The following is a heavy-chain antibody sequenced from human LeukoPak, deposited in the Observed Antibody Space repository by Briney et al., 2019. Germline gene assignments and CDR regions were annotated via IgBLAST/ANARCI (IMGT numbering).Heavy chain of an antibody. D-gene: IGHD3-10*01. J-gene: IGHJ4*02. CDR3: AYYGSGSYFY. Sequence: SVKVSCKASGGTFSSYAISWVRQAPGQGLEWMGGIIPIFGTANYAQKFLGRVTITADTSTDTAYMELSSLRSEDTAVYYCAYYGSGSYFYWGQGTLVTVSS. CDR1: GGTFSSYA. V-gene: IGHV1-69*06. CDR2: IIPIFGTA.